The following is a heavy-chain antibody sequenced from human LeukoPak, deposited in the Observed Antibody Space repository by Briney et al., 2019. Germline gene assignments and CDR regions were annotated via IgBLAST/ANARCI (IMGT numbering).Heavy chain of an antibody. V-gene: IGHV4-59*01. J-gene: IGHJ4*02. CDR3: ARDRKVTTGFDY. Sequence: PSETLSLTCTVSGGSISSYYWSWIRQPPGKGLEWIGYIYYSGSTNYNPSLKSRVTISVDTSKNQFPLKLSSVTAADTAVYYCARDRKVTTGFDYWGQGTLVTVSS. CDR2: IYYSGST. CDR1: GGSISSYY. D-gene: IGHD4-17*01.